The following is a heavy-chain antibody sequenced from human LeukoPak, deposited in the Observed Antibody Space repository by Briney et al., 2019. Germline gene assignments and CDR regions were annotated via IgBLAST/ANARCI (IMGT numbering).Heavy chain of an antibody. CDR1: GGSFSGYY. J-gene: IGHJ2*01. CDR2: INHSGST. V-gene: IGHV4-34*01. D-gene: IGHD6-13*01. Sequence: PSETLSLTCAVYGGSFSGYYWSWIRQPPGKGLEWIGEINHSGSTNYNPSLKSRVTISVDTSKNQFSLKLSSVTAADTAVYYCARGVEISWYWIGWYFDLWGHGTLVTVSS. CDR3: ARGVEISWYWIGWYFDL.